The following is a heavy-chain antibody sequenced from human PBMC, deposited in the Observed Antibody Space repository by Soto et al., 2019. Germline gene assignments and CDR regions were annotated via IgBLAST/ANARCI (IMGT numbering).Heavy chain of an antibody. CDR2: IYYSRSD. V-gene: IGHV4-30-4*01. D-gene: IGHD3-22*01. CDR1: GDSINIADYY. Sequence: SETLSLTYTVSGDSINIADYYWSCLRQPPGKGLEWIGYIYYSRSDYYNPSLGRRATITIDTSRNQFSLNLMSVTAADTAVYYCARVVQFYDSSGYSFYYFDYWGQGALVTVSS. J-gene: IGHJ4*02. CDR3: ARVVQFYDSSGYSFYYFDY.